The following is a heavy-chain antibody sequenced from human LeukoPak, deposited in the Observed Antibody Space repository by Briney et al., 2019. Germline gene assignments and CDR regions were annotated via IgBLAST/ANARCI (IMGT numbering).Heavy chain of an antibody. J-gene: IGHJ6*02. CDR2: VTSGGTT. D-gene: IGHD3-22*01. Sequence: GGSLRLSCAVSGFTFSTYGMSWVRQAPGKGLDWVSAVTSGGTTNYADSVTGRFTISRDNSKNTLYLQMNSLRAEDTAVYYCARDHYYDSSGYYPYGMDVWGQGTTVTVSS. V-gene: IGHV3-23*01. CDR3: ARDHYYDSSGYYPYGMDV. CDR1: GFTFSTYG.